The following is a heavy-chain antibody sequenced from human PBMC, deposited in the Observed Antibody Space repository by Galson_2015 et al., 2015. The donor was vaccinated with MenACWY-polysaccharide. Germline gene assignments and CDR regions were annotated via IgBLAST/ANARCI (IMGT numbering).Heavy chain of an antibody. CDR2: MNPKSGNT. V-gene: IGHV1-8*01. CDR1: GSTFNRHD. J-gene: IGHJ6*02. CDR3: ARGLPMGWLAMDV. Sequence: QSGAEVTKPGESLKISCKASGSTFNRHDINWVRQANGQGLEWMGWMNPKSGNTGYAQKFQGRVTMTRNTSISTDYMELSSLRSEDTAVYYCARGLPMGWLAMDVWGHGTTVTVSS. D-gene: IGHD3-3*01.